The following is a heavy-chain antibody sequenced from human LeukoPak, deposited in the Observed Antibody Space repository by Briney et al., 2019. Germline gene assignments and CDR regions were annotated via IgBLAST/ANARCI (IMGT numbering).Heavy chain of an antibody. J-gene: IGHJ4*02. Sequence: ASVKVSCKTSGYTFSFYYMHWVRQAPGQGLEWMGWISAYNGNTNYAQKLQGRVTMTTDTSTSTAYMELRSLRSDDTAVYYCARGITGTDYWGQGTLVTVSS. D-gene: IGHD1-20*01. V-gene: IGHV1-18*04. CDR2: ISAYNGNT. CDR3: ARGITGTDY. CDR1: GYTFSFYY.